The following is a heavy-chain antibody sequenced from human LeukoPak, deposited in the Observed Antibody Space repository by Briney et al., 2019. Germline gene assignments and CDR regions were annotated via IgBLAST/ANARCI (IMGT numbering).Heavy chain of an antibody. CDR2: ISWNSGSI. D-gene: IGHD1-26*01. CDR3: AKDLSLEWELPNFDY. Sequence: PGGSLRLSCAASGFTFSSYSMNWVRQAPGKGLEWVSGISWNSGSIGYADSVKGRFTISRDNAKNSLYLQMNSLRAEDTALYYCAKDLSLEWELPNFDYWGQGTLVTVSS. V-gene: IGHV3-9*01. J-gene: IGHJ4*02. CDR1: GFTFSSYS.